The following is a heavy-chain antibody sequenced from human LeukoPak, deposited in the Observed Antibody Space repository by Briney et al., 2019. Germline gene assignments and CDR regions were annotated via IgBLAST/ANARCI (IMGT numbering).Heavy chain of an antibody. CDR2: ISSSSSYI. V-gene: IGHV3-21*01. D-gene: IGHD6-19*01. CDR3: ARDPSSGWYRWFDP. Sequence: GGSLRLSCAASGFAFSSYSMNWLRQAPGKGLEWVSSISSSSSYIYYADSVKGRFTISRDNAKNSLYLQMNSLRAEDTAVYYCARDPSSGWYRWFDPWGQGTLVTVSS. J-gene: IGHJ5*02. CDR1: GFAFSSYS.